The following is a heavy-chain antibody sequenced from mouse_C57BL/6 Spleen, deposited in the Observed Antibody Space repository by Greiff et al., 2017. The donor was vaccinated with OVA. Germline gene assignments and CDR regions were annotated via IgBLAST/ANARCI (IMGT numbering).Heavy chain of an antibody. CDR3: ARVGYYGSSRAMDY. J-gene: IGHJ4*01. CDR1: GFTFSSYA. D-gene: IGHD1-1*01. V-gene: IGHV5-4*03. CDR2: ISDGGSYT. Sequence: EVMLVESGGGLVKPGGSLKLSCAASGFTFSSYAMSWVRQTPEKRLEWVATISDGGSYTYYPDNVKGRFTISRDNAKNNLYLQMSHLKSEDTAMYYCARVGYYGSSRAMDYWGQGTSVTVSS.